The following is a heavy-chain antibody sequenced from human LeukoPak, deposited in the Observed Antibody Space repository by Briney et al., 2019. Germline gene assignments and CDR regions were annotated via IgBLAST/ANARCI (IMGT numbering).Heavy chain of an antibody. D-gene: IGHD2-15*01. J-gene: IGHJ5*02. CDR2: IYTSGST. V-gene: IGHV4-4*07. CDR3: ARDGGPAWFDP. Sequence: SETLSLTCAVYGGSFSGYYWSWIRQPAGKGLEWIGRIYTSGSTNYNPSLKSRVTMSVDTSKNQFSLKLSSVTAADTAVYYCARDGGPAWFDPWGQGTLVTVSS. CDR1: GGSFSGYY.